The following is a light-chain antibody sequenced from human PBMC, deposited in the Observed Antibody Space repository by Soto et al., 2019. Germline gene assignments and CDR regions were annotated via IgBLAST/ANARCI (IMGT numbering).Light chain of an antibody. CDR2: DAS. CDR3: QQYENLPVT. J-gene: IGKJ5*01. V-gene: IGKV1-33*01. CDR1: QDISNL. Sequence: DIQLTHSPFSLSASVGDRVTITCQATQDISNLLNWFQQKPGKAPKLLIYDASNLETGVPSRFSGSGSGTDFTFTISSLQAEDIATYYCQQYENLPVTFVHGTRLEIX.